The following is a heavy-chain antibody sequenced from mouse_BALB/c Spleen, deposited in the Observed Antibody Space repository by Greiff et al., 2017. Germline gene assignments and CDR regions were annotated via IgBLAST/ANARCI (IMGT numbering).Heavy chain of an antibody. J-gene: IGHJ3*01. CDR1: GYSITSDYA. D-gene: IGHD2-1*01. V-gene: IGHV3-2*02. CDR3: ARFDYGNYGAY. Sequence: EVKLMESGPGLVKPSQSLSLTCTVTGYSITSDYAWNWIRQFPGNKLEWMGYISYSGSTSYNPSLKSRISITRDTSKNQFFLQLNSVTTEDTATYYCARFDYGNYGAYWGQGTLVTVSA. CDR2: ISYSGST.